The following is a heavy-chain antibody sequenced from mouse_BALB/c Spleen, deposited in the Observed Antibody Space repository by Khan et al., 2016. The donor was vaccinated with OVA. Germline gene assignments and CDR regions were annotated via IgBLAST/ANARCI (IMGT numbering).Heavy chain of an antibody. Sequence: QVRLQQSGAELAKPGASVKMSCKASGYTFINYWILWVKQRPGQGLEWIGYINPSTGYTEYNQNFKDKATLTAEQTSSTAYMQVSSLTSEESAGKYCARRGLRWDFDYGGQGTTLTV. CDR3: ARRGLRWDFDY. V-gene: IGHV1-7*01. J-gene: IGHJ2*01. CDR2: INPSTGYT. D-gene: IGHD1-1*01. CDR1: GYTFINYW.